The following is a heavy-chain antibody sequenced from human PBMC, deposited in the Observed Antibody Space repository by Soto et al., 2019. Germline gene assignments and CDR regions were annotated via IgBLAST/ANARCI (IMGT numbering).Heavy chain of an antibody. CDR3: ARSPLSGSYYYVFDY. J-gene: IGHJ4*02. Sequence: QVQLVQSGAEVKKPGSSVKVTCKASGGTFSSYAISWVRQAPGQALEWMGGIIPIFGTANYAQKFQGRVTITADESTSTAYMERSSLRSEDTAVYYCARSPLSGSYYYVFDYWGQGTLVTVSS. V-gene: IGHV1-69*01. CDR1: GGTFSSYA. D-gene: IGHD1-26*01. CDR2: IIPIFGTA.